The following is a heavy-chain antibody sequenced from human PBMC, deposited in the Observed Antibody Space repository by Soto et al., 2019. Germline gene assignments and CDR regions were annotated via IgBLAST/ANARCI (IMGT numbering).Heavy chain of an antibody. CDR3: AKEISPKAGKWYFDL. CDR1: GFSFNNYG. V-gene: IGHV3-30*18. Sequence: QVQLVESGGGVVQPGGSLRLSCAAPGFSFNNYGMHWVRQAPGKGLEWVAVVSYEGSVQYYTDSAKGRFTISRDNSKNTLYLQMNSLRDDDTAVYHCAKEISPKAGKWYFDLWGRGTLVTVSS. CDR2: VSYEGSVQ. J-gene: IGHJ2*01. D-gene: IGHD6-19*01.